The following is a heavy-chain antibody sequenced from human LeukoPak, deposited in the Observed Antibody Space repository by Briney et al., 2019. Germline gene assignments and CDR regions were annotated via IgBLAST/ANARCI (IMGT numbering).Heavy chain of an antibody. D-gene: IGHD3-10*01. CDR2: ISAYNGNT. CDR1: GYTFTSYG. Sequence: ASVKVSCKASGYTFTSYGISWVRQAPGQGLEWMGWISAYNGNTNYAQKLQGRVTMTTDTSTSTAYMELRSLRSDDTAVYYCARDFDDSGSYGEFDPWGQGTLVTVSS. V-gene: IGHV1-18*04. CDR3: ARDFDDSGSYGEFDP. J-gene: IGHJ5*02.